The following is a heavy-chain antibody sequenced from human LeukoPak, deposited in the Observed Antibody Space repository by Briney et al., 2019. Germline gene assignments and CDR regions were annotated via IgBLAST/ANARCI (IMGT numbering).Heavy chain of an antibody. D-gene: IGHD3-10*01. CDR1: GGSFSGYY. CDR2: INHSGST. CDR3: AGGVWFYGSGTVSFDY. V-gene: IGHV4-34*01. Sequence: SETLSLTCAVYGGSFSGYYWSWIRQPPGKGLEWIGEINHSGSTNYNPSLKSRVTISVDTSKNQFSLKLSSVTAADTAVYYCAGGVWFYGSGTVSFDYWGQGTLVTVSS. J-gene: IGHJ4*02.